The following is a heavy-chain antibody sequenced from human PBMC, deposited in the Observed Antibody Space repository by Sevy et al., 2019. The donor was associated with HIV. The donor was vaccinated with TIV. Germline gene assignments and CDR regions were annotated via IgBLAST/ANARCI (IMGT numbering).Heavy chain of an antibody. CDR3: ARDKLPPVMVTMVRGALSYFFDY. Sequence: GGSLRLSCAASGFTFSNYWMSWVRQAPGKGLEWVANIKQDGSEKYYVDSVKGRFTISRDNSKNTLYLQMSSLRAEDTAVYYCARDKLPPVMVTMVRGALSYFFDYWGQGTLVTVSS. V-gene: IGHV3-7*01. D-gene: IGHD3-10*01. CDR2: IKQDGSEK. J-gene: IGHJ4*02. CDR1: GFTFSNYW.